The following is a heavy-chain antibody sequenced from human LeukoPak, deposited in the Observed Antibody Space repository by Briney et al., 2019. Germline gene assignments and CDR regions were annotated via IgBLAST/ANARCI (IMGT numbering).Heavy chain of an antibody. Sequence: GGSLSLSCAASGFTFSNYAMTWVRQAPGKGLEWVSTISRTSDTAYYADSVKGRFTISRDNSKNTLYLQMNSLRAEDTAIYYCAKVAYYYASGSYYPDDYWGQGTLVTVSS. J-gene: IGHJ4*02. V-gene: IGHV3-23*01. CDR1: GFTFSNYA. CDR3: AKVAYYYASGSYYPDDY. CDR2: ISRTSDTA. D-gene: IGHD3-10*01.